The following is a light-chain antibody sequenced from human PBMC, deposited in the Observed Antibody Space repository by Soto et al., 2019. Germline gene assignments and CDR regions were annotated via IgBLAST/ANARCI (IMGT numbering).Light chain of an antibody. V-gene: IGLV2-14*01. CDR2: EVN. J-gene: IGLJ1*01. CDR3: SSFTSSSTYV. Sequence: QSALTQPASVSGSPGQSITISCTGTSSDVGGYNYVSWYQQHPAKAPKLMIYEVNNRPSGVSNRFSGSKSGNTASLTISGLQAEDEADYYCSSFTSSSTYVFGTGTKVTVL. CDR1: SSDVGGYNY.